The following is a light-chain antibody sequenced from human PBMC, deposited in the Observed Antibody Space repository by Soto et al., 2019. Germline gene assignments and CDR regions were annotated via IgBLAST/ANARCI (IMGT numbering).Light chain of an antibody. Sequence: QSVLTQPSSVSEAPRHRVTISCSGSSSNIGTNAVNWYQQLPGKPPKLLIFSDDLLPSGVSDRFSGSKSGTSASLAISGLQSEDEADYYCAAWDNGLNGVVFGGGTKLTVL. CDR3: AAWDNGLNGVV. CDR2: SDD. J-gene: IGLJ2*01. V-gene: IGLV1-36*01. CDR1: SSNIGTNA.